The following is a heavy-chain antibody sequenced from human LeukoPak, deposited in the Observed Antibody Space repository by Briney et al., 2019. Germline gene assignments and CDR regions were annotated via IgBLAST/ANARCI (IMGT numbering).Heavy chain of an antibody. V-gene: IGHV4-59*01. CDR1: GGSISSYY. Sequence: SETLSLTCTVSGGSISSYYWSWIRLPPGKGLEWIGYIYYSGSTNYNPSLKSRVTISVDTSKNQFSLKLSSVTAADTAVYYCARGTSSKNIDYWGQGTLVTVSS. D-gene: IGHD1-1*01. CDR2: IYYSGST. J-gene: IGHJ4*02. CDR3: ARGTSSKNIDY.